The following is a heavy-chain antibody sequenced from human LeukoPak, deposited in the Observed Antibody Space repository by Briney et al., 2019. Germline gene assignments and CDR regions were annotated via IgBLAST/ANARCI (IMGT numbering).Heavy chain of an antibody. V-gene: IGHV3-7*01. CDR1: GFTFSSYW. D-gene: IGHD4-17*01. CDR3: ARDLGDHYADYYYYGMDV. Sequence: GGSLRLSCAASGFTFSSYWMSWVRQAPGQGLERVANIKQDGSENYYVDSVKGRFTISRDNAKNSLYLQMNSLRAEDTAVYYCARDLGDHYADYYYYGMDVWGQGTTVTVSS. J-gene: IGHJ6*02. CDR2: IKQDGSEN.